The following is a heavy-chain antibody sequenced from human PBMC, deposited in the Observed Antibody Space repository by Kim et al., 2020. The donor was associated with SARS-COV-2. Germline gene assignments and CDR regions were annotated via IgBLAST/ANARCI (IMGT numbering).Heavy chain of an antibody. CDR2: NRCGT. CDR3: SKSRAFDY. J-gene: IGHJ4*02. D-gene: IGHD1-26*01. Sequence: NRCGTRFSQKVQGRVTVTRDTSLSTAYMELSGLRSDDTAVYYCSKSRAFDYWGQGTLVTVSS. V-gene: IGHV1-2*02.